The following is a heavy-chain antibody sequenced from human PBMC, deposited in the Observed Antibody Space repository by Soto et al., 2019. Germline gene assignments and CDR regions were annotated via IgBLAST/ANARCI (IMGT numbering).Heavy chain of an antibody. D-gene: IGHD3-10*01. J-gene: IGHJ6*03. CDR1: GGSISRYY. V-gene: IGHV4-59*01. CDR2: IYYSGST. CDR3: ARSWDPYYYGSGSYYNGHYYYYYMDV. Sequence: SETLSLTCTVSGGSISRYYWNWIRQPPGKGLEWIGYIYYSGSTNYSPSLKSRVPISVDTSKNQFSLKLSSVTAADTAVYYWARSWDPYYYGSGSYYNGHYYYYYMDVWGKGTTVTVSS.